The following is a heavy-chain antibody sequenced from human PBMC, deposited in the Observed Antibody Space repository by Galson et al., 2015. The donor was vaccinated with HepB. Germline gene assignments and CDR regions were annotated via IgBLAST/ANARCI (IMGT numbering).Heavy chain of an antibody. CDR1: GGSLSGYY. CDR2: INHRGST. Sequence: TLSLTCAVYGGSLSGYYWSWVRQPPGKGLEWIGEINHRGSTNYNPSFKSRVTISVDTSKNQFSVKLSSMTAADTAVYYCARAGGPVNWFDPWGQGTLVTVSS. CDR3: ARAGGPVNWFDP. D-gene: IGHD3-16*01. J-gene: IGHJ5*02. V-gene: IGHV4-34*01.